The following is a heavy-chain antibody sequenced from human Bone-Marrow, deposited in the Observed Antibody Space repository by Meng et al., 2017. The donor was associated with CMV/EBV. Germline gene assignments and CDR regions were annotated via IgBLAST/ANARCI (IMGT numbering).Heavy chain of an antibody. D-gene: IGHD6-13*01. CDR1: GFTFSSYA. V-gene: IGHV3-30-3*01. Sequence: GESLKISCAASGFTFSSYAMHWVRQAPGKGLEWVAVISYDGSNKYYADSVKGRFTISRDNSKNTLYLQMNSLRAEDTAVYYCARERGGGIAAAGNRDDYYYYGMGVWGQGTMVTVSS. CDR3: ARERGGGIAAAGNRDDYYYYGMGV. CDR2: ISYDGSNK. J-gene: IGHJ6*02.